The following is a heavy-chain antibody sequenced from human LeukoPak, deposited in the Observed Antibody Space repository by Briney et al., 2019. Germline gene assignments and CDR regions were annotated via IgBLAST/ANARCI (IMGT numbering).Heavy chain of an antibody. CDR1: GGSFSGYY. J-gene: IGHJ4*02. V-gene: IGHV4-34*01. CDR2: INHSGST. D-gene: IGHD3-10*01. CDR3: ARGVTMVRGVNLYYFDY. Sequence: SETLSLTCAVYGGSFSGYYWSWIRQPPGKGLEWIGEINHSGSTNYNPSLKSRVAISVDTAKSQFSLKLSSVTPADTAVYYCARGVTMVRGVNLYYFDYWGQGTLVTVSS.